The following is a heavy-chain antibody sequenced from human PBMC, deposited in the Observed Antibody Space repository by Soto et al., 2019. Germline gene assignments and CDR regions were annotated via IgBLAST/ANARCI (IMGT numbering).Heavy chain of an antibody. CDR2: ISGSVGSA. J-gene: IGHJ3*01. D-gene: IGHD6-19*01. CDR1: GFSFSNYA. V-gene: IGHV3-23*01. Sequence: SXESLSLSCAASGFSFSNYAMNWVRQAPGKGLERVSVISGSVGSASYEDSVQGRFTISRDNSNNTLYLQMNSLRAEDTAIYSCVREGSGWYSRGSFDLWGRGTMVTVSS. CDR3: VREGSGWYSRGSFDL.